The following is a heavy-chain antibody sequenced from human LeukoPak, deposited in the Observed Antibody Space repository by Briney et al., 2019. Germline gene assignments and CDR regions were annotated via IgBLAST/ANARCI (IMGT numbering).Heavy chain of an antibody. CDR2: ISSSSSTI. CDR1: GFTFSSYS. V-gene: IGHV3-48*04. Sequence: PGGSLRLSCAASGFTFSSYSMNWVRQAPGKGLEWVSYISSSSSTIYYADSVKGRFTISRDNAKNSLYLQMNSLRAEDTAVYYCAKDFGYQLLDYLFDYWGQGTLVTVSS. J-gene: IGHJ4*02. D-gene: IGHD2-2*01. CDR3: AKDFGYQLLDYLFDY.